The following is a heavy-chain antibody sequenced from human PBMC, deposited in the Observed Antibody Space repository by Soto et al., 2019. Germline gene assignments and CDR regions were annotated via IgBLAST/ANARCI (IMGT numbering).Heavy chain of an antibody. Sequence: QVQLVQSGAEVKRPGSSVKVSCKASGGTFNNYALSWVRQAPGQGLEWMGGIIPIFNSANYAQKFQGRVTITADDSTSTAYMELLSLRPDDPAVYYFAREVTVASYSFDFWGQGTLVTVSS. CDR1: GGTFNNYA. D-gene: IGHD6-19*01. CDR3: AREVTVASYSFDF. J-gene: IGHJ4*02. CDR2: IIPIFNSA. V-gene: IGHV1-69*01.